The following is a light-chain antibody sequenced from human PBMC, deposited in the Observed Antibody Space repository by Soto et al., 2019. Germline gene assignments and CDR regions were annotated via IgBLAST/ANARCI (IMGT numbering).Light chain of an antibody. CDR3: QQSYTTPIT. Sequence: AIRITQSPSSFSASTGDRVTITCRASQGISSYLAWYQQKPGKAPKLLIYAASTLQSGVPSRFTGRGSGTDFTLTISSLQPEDFATYFCQQSYTTPITFGQGTRLDIK. J-gene: IGKJ5*01. CDR2: AAS. CDR1: QGISSY. V-gene: IGKV1-8*01.